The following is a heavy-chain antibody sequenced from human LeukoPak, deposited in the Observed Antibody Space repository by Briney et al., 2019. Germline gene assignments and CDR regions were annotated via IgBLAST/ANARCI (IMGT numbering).Heavy chain of an antibody. J-gene: IGHJ4*02. D-gene: IGHD5-18*01. CDR2: ISSSSSYI. Sequence: GGSLRLSCAASGFTFSSYSMNWVRQAPGKGLEWVSSISSSSSYIYYADSVKGRFTISRDNAKNSLYLQMNSLRAEDTAVYYCARSRWIQLWWLDYLGQGTLVTVSS. V-gene: IGHV3-21*01. CDR3: ARSRWIQLWWLDY. CDR1: GFTFSSYS.